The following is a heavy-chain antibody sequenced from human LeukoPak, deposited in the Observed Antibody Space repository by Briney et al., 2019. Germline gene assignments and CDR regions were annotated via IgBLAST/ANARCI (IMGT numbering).Heavy chain of an antibody. V-gene: IGHV1-2*02. Sequence: ASVKVSCKASGYTFTGYYMHWVRQAPGQGLEWMGWINPNSGGTNYAQKFQGRVTMTRDTSISTAYMELSRLRSDDTAVYYCARGGLGYCSSTSCDDYWGQGTLVTVSS. CDR1: GYTFTGYY. J-gene: IGHJ4*02. CDR2: INPNSGGT. CDR3: ARGGLGYCSSTSCDDY. D-gene: IGHD2-2*01.